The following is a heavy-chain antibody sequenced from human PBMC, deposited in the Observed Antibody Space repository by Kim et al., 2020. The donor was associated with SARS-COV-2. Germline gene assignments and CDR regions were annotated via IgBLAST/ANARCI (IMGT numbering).Heavy chain of an antibody. CDR3: ARDKERTIEDDAMVRGVMSLLGY. J-gene: IGHJ4*02. CDR1: GFTFSSYG. Sequence: GGSLRLSCAASGFTFSSYGMHWVRQAPGKGLEWVAVIWYDGSNKYYADSVKGRFTISRDNSKNTLYLQMNSLRAEDTAVYYCARDKERTIEDDAMVRGVMSLLGYWGQGTLVTVSS. D-gene: IGHD3-10*01. CDR2: IWYDGSNK. V-gene: IGHV3-33*01.